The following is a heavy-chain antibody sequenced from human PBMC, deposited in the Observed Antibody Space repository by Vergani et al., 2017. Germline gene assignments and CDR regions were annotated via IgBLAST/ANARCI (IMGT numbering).Heavy chain of an antibody. J-gene: IGHJ4*02. CDR3: ARVPFANLQKGAWDY. CDR1: GFTFSSYG. Sequence: QVQLVESGGGVVQPGRSLRLSCAASGFTFSSYGMHWVRQAPGKGLEWVAVIWYDGSNKYYADSVKGRFTISRDNSKTTLYLQMNSLRAEDTAVYYCARVPFANLQKGAWDYWGQGTLVTVSS. D-gene: IGHD5-24*01. V-gene: IGHV3-33*01. CDR2: IWYDGSNK.